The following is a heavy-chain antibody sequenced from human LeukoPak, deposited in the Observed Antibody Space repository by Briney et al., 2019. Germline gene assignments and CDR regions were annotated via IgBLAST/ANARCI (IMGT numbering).Heavy chain of an antibody. V-gene: IGHV1-24*01. D-gene: IGHD3-3*01. J-gene: IGHJ5*02. CDR1: GYTLTELS. CDR3: ATVVFGVVPARFDP. CDR2: FDPEDGET. Sequence: ASVKVSCKVSGYTLTELSMHWVRQAPGKGLEWMGGFDPEDGETIYAQKFQGRVTMTEDTSTVTAYMELSSLRSEDTAVYYCATVVFGVVPARFDPWGQGTLVTVSS.